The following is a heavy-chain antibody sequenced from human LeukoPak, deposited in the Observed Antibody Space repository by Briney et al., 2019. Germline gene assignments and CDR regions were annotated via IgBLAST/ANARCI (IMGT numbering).Heavy chain of an antibody. CDR2: IYFTWTT. D-gene: IGHD6-13*01. CDR3: ARGGSWYDY. V-gene: IGHV4-59*11. J-gene: IGHJ4*02. CDR1: CGSISRHY. Sequence: SDTLSLICTVSCGSISRHYWTWIRQPPRKGLEWVGYIYFTWTTNYAPSLKSRVTISLDTSKNQFSLKLSSVTPADTAVYYCARGGSWYDYWGQGTLVTVSS.